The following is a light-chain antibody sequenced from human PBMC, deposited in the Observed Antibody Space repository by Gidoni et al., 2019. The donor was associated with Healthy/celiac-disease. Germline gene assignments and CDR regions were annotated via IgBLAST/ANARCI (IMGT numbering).Light chain of an antibody. J-gene: IGKJ5*01. CDR2: AAS. V-gene: IGKV1-9*01. Sequence: DIQLTQSPSFLSASVGDRVTITCRASQGISSYLAWYQQKPGKAPKLLIYAASTVQSGVPSGFSGSGSGTEFTLTISSLQPEDFATYYCQQLNSYPITFGQGTRLEIK. CDR1: QGISSY. CDR3: QQLNSYPIT.